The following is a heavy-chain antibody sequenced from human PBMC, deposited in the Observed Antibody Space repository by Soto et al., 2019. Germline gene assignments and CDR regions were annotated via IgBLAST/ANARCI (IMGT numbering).Heavy chain of an antibody. CDR3: ARDIPDERDVPWGAFDV. Sequence: EVQLVESGGGLVQPGGSLRLSCLASGFTVSSSFMNWVRQAPGKGLEWVSVIYRDGKTFYADSVKGRFTISRDKAKNTLYLQMRVLRVGDTAVYYWARDIPDERDVPWGAFDVWGQGTMVTGSS. CDR1: GFTVSSSF. J-gene: IGHJ3*01. V-gene: IGHV3-66*01. D-gene: IGHD2-21*01. CDR2: IYRDGKT.